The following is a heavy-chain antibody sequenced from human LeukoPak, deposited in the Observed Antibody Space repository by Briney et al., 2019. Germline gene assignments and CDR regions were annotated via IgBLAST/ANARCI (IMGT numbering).Heavy chain of an antibody. Sequence: GGSLRLSCAASGFTFSRHSMNWVRQAPGKGLEWVSSSSTSSSYIYYADSVKGRFTISRDNAKNSLYLQMNSLRAEDTAVYYCARDRGQLVIPFFFDYWGQGILVTVSS. D-gene: IGHD3-9*01. V-gene: IGHV3-21*01. CDR3: ARDRGQLVIPFFFDY. CDR1: GFTFSRHS. CDR2: SSTSSSYI. J-gene: IGHJ4*02.